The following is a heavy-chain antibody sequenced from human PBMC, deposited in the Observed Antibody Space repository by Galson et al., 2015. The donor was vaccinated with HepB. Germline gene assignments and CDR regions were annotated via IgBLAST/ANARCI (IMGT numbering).Heavy chain of an antibody. CDR1: GFTFSSYA. CDR2: ISYDGSNK. J-gene: IGHJ4*02. V-gene: IGHV3-30*04. CDR3: ARDSLYYYDSSGYLDY. D-gene: IGHD3-22*01. Sequence: SLRLSCAASGFTFSSYAMHWVRQAPGKGLEWVAVISYDGSNKYYADSVKGRFTISRDNSKNTLYLQMNSLRAEDTAVYYCARDSLYYYDSSGYLDYWGQGTLVTVSS.